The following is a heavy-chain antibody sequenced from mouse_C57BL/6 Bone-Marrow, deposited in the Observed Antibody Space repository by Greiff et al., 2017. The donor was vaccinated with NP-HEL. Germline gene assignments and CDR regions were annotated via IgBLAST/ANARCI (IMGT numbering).Heavy chain of an antibody. CDR2: IYPGDGDT. D-gene: IGHD1-1*01. J-gene: IGHJ2*01. Sequence: VMLVESGPELVKPGASVKISCKASGYAFSSSWMNWVKQRPGKGLEWIGRIYPGDGDTNYNGKFKGKATLTADKSSSTAYMQLSSLTSEDSAVYFCVRVIYYYGSSYIDYWGQGTTLTVSS. CDR3: VRVIYYYGSSYIDY. V-gene: IGHV1-82*01. CDR1: GYAFSSSW.